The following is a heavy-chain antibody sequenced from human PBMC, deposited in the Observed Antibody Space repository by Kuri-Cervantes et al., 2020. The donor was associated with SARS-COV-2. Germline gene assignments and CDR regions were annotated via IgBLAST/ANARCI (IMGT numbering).Heavy chain of an antibody. CDR2: IYNSGST. CDR3: ARGTLGADC. J-gene: IGHJ4*02. V-gene: IGHV4-59*01. CDR1: GGSISAYY. Sequence: SETLSLTCTVSGGSISAYYWGWIRQPPGKGLEWIGYIYNSGSTKYNPSLKSRVTISVDTSKNQFSLRLSSVTAADTAVYYCARGTLGADCWGQGTLVTVSS. D-gene: IGHD3-16*01.